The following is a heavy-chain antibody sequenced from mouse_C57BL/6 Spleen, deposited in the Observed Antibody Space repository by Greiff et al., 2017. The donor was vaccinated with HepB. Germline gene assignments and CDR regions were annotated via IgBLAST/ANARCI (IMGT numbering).Heavy chain of an antibody. V-gene: IGHV1-50*01. CDR3: AREEVTTDYYAMDY. CDR2: IDPSDSYT. J-gene: IGHJ4*01. Sequence: QVQLQQPGAELVKPGASVKLSCKASGYTFTSYWMQWVKQRPGQGLEWIGEIDPSDSYTNYNQKFKGKATLTVDTSSSTAYMQLSSLTSEDSAVYYCAREEVTTDYYAMDYWGQGTSVTVSS. CDR1: GYTFTSYW. D-gene: IGHD2-2*01.